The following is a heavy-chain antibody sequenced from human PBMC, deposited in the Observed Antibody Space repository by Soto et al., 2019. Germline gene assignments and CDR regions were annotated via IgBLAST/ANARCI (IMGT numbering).Heavy chain of an antibody. CDR1: GGSISSGDYY. V-gene: IGHV4-30-4*01. Sequence: ASETLSLTCTVSGGSISSGDYYWSWIRQPPGKGLEWIGYIYYSGSTYYNPSLKSRVTISVDTSRNQFSLKLSSATAADTAVYYCASLAAYYFDYWGQGTLVTVSS. D-gene: IGHD6-25*01. CDR3: ASLAAYYFDY. CDR2: IYYSGST. J-gene: IGHJ4*02.